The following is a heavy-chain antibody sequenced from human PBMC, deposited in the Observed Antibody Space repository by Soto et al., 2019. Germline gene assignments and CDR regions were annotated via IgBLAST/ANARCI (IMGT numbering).Heavy chain of an antibody. CDR1: GGSISSGGYY. Sequence: SETLSLTCTVSGGSISSGGYYWSWIRQHPGKGLEWIGYIYYSGSTYYNPSLKSRVTISVDTSKNQFSLKLSSVTAADTAVYYCARSLLWFGELLSNFDYWGQGTLVTVSS. D-gene: IGHD3-10*01. CDR3: ARSLLWFGELLSNFDY. CDR2: IYYSGST. J-gene: IGHJ4*02. V-gene: IGHV4-31*03.